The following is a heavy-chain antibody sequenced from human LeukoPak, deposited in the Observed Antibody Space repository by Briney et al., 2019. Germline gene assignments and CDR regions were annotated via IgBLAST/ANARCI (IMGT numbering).Heavy chain of an antibody. CDR2: IYNSGST. CDR3: ARDDYYGSGSLDV. CDR1: GGSISSYY. J-gene: IGHJ6*04. D-gene: IGHD3-10*01. Sequence: SETLSLTCTVSGGSISSYYWSWIRQSPGKGLEWIGYIYNSGSTNYNPSLKSRVTISVDTSKNQLSLKLSSVTAADTAVYYCARDDYYGSGSLDVWGKGTTVTVSS. V-gene: IGHV4-59*01.